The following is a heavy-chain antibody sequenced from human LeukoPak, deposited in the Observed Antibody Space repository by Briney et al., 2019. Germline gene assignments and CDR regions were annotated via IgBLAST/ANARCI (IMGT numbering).Heavy chain of an antibody. D-gene: IGHD3-10*01. Sequence: GGSLRLSCAASGFTFSSYAMHWVRQAPGKRLEYVSAISSNGGSTYYADSVKGRFTISRDNSKNTLYLQMGSLRAEDMAVYYCARGSGHFDYWGQGTLVTVSS. CDR3: ARGSGHFDY. CDR2: ISSNGGST. CDR1: GFTFSSYA. J-gene: IGHJ4*02. V-gene: IGHV3-64*02.